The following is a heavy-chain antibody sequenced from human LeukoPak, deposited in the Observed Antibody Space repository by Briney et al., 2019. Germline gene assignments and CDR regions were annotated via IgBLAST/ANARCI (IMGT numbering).Heavy chain of an antibody. CDR2: ISSSSSYI. D-gene: IGHD3-10*01. J-gene: IGHJ5*02. CDR1: GFTFSSYS. CDR3: ARDPITMVRGVIIGWFDP. V-gene: IGHV3-21*01. Sequence: PGGSLRLSCAASGFTFSSYSMNWVRQAPGKGLEWVSSISSSSSYIYYADSVKGRFTVSRDNAKNSLYLQMNSLRAEDTAVYYCARDPITMVRGVIIGWFDPWGQGTLVTVSS.